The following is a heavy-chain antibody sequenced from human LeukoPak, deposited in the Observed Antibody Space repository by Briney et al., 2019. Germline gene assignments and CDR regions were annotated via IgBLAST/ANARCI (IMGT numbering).Heavy chain of an antibody. Sequence: SVTVSCTASGGNFTNYAFNWVRQAPGQGLEWMGAIIPIFGVRNYAEKFQDRVTITTDKSTSTAYMELNNLRSEDTALFYCSRGRVGGTAFEFWGQGKMVTVSS. V-gene: IGHV1-69*17. CDR2: IIPIFGVR. D-gene: IGHD5-24*01. CDR1: GGNFTNYA. J-gene: IGHJ3*01. CDR3: SRGRVGGTAFEF.